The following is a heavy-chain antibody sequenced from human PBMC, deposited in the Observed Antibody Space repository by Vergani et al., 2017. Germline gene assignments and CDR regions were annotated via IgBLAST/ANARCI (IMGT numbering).Heavy chain of an antibody. CDR1: GGSISSSNW. J-gene: IGHJ4*02. CDR2: IYHSGST. D-gene: IGHD3-22*01. Sequence: QVQLQESGPGLVKPSGTLSLTCAVSGGSISSSNWWSWVRQPPGKGLEWIGEIYHSGSTNYNPSLKSRVTISVDKSKNQFSLKLSSVTAADTAVYYCARDPYYYDSSGYYYFDYWGQGTLVTVSS. CDR3: ARDPYYYDSSGYYYFDY. V-gene: IGHV4-4*02.